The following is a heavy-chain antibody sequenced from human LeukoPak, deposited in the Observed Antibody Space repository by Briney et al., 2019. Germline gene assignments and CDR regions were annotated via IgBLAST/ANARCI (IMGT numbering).Heavy chain of an antibody. Sequence: PGESLKISCKGSGYSFTSYWIGWVRQMPGKGLEWMGIIYPGDSDIRYSPSFQGQVTISADKSISTAYLQWSSLKASDTAIYYCARLQYYFGSGSFSHVNKWFDPWGQGTLVTVSS. V-gene: IGHV5-51*01. CDR2: IYPGDSDI. J-gene: IGHJ5*02. CDR1: GYSFTSYW. D-gene: IGHD3-10*01. CDR3: ARLQYYFGSGSFSHVNKWFDP.